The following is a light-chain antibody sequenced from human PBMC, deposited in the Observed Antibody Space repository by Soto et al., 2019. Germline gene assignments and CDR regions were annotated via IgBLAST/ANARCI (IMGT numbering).Light chain of an antibody. CDR1: QSIGTW. J-gene: IGKJ1*01. CDR3: QQYNSYPWT. CDR2: KAS. Sequence: DIQMTQSPSTLSASIGDRVTITCRASQSIGTWLAWYQQKPGKAPNLLIYKASSLESVVPSRFSGSGSGAEFTLIINSLQPGDFATYYCQQYNSYPWTFGQGTKVEIK. V-gene: IGKV1-5*03.